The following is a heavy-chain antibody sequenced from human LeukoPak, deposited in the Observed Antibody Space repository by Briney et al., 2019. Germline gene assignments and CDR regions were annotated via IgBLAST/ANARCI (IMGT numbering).Heavy chain of an antibody. D-gene: IGHD3-22*01. CDR2: ISSSGSTI. V-gene: IGHV3-48*04. CDR1: GFTFSSYS. CDR3: ARAPADSSGYYPLFDY. J-gene: IGHJ4*02. Sequence: GGSLRLSCAASGFTFSSYSMNWVRQAPGKGLEWVSYISSSGSTIYYADSVKGRFTISRDNAKNSLYLQMNSLRAEDTAVYYCARAPADSSGYYPLFDYWGQGTLVTVSS.